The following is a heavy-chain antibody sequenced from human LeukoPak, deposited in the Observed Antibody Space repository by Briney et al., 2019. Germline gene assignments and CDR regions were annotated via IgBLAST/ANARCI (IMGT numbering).Heavy chain of an antibody. CDR2: TNPSGGST. J-gene: IGHJ3*02. V-gene: IGHV1-46*01. CDR3: ARCPSYYYDSSGYYPVRDAFDI. Sequence: ASVKVSCKASGYTFTSYYMHWVRQAPGQGLEWMGITNPSGGSTSYAQKFQGRVTMTRDTSTSTVYMELSSLRSEDTAVYYCARCPSYYYDSSGYYPVRDAFDIWGQGTMVTVSS. CDR1: GYTFTSYY. D-gene: IGHD3-22*01.